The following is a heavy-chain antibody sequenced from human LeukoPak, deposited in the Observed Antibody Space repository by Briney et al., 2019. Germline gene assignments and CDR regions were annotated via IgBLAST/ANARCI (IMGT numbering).Heavy chain of an antibody. CDR3: ARDSRQDYYDSSGYLWFAFDI. Sequence: GGSLRLSCAASGFTFSSSTMNWVRQAPGKGLEWVSSIGPTGDNKHYAGSLEGRFTISRDNSKNTLYLQMNSLRAEDTAVYYCARDSRQDYYDSSGYLWFAFDIWGQGTMVTVSS. V-gene: IGHV3-21*04. CDR2: IGPTGDNK. CDR1: GFTFSSST. J-gene: IGHJ3*02. D-gene: IGHD3-22*01.